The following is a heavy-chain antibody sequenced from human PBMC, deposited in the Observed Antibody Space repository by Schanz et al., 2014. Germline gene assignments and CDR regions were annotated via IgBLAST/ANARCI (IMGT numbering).Heavy chain of an antibody. D-gene: IGHD3-10*01. Sequence: VQLVESGGGLVQPGGSLRLSCATSGFSFSSYAINWVRQAPGKGLEWVALVSSDGNNDYYTDSVKGRFTISRDNAKNSLYLQMNSLRAEDTAVYHCVSSGSYSSYAFWGQGTLVTVSS. CDR2: VSSDGNND. V-gene: IGHV3-30*03. CDR3: VSSGSYSSYAF. CDR1: GFSFSSYA. J-gene: IGHJ4*02.